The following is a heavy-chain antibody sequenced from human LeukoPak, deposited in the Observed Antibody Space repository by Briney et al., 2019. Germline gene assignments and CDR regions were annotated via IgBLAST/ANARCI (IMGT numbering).Heavy chain of an antibody. Sequence: GSLRLSCAASGFTFSSYSMNWVRQAPGKGLEWVSYISSSSSTIYYADSVKGRFTISRDNAKNSLYLQMNSLRAEDTAVYYCARDHYDFWSGYTVLGLQRSEYFQHWGQGTLVSVSS. J-gene: IGHJ1*01. CDR1: GFTFSSYS. D-gene: IGHD3-3*01. CDR3: ARDHYDFWSGYTVLGLQRSEYFQH. V-gene: IGHV3-48*01. CDR2: ISSSSSTI.